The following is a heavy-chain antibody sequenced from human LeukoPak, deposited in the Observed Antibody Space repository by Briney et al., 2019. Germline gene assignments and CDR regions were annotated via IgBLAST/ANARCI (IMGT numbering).Heavy chain of an antibody. CDR3: AREVRIAVAGYIDY. CDR1: GFTFSSYA. V-gene: IGHV3-30*04. Sequence: GGSLRLSCAASGFTFSSYAMHWVRQAPGKGLEWVAAISYDGSNKKYADSVKGRFTISRDNSKNMLYLQMNSLRAEDRTVYYCAREVRIAVAGYIDYWGQGTLVTVSS. J-gene: IGHJ4*02. D-gene: IGHD6-19*01. CDR2: ISYDGSNK.